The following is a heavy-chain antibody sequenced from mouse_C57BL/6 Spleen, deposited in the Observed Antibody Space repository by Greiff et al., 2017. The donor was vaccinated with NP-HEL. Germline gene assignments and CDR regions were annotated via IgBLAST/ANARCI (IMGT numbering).Heavy chain of an antibody. V-gene: IGHV3-6*01. J-gene: IGHJ1*03. CDR3: ARGEFQRYFDV. Sequence: EVKLVESGPGLVKPSQSLSLTCSVTGYSITSGYYWNWIRQFPGNKLEWMGYISYDGSNNYNPSLKNRISITRDTSKNQFFLKLNSVTTEDTATYYCARGEFQRYFDVWGTGTTVTVSS. CDR1: GYSITSGYY. CDR2: ISYDGSN.